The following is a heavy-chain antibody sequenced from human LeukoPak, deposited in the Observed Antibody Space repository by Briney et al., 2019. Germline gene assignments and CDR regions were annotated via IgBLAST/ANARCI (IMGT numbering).Heavy chain of an antibody. CDR1: GDSVSSNIAA. J-gene: IGHJ3*02. D-gene: IGHD3-22*01. CDR3: ARGGYGTFDI. Sequence: SQTLSLTCVISGDSVSSNIAAWNWIRQFPSRGLEWLGRTYYRSKWYTEYVVFVKSRITINPDTSKNQFSLQLNSVTPEDTAVYYCARGGYGTFDIWGQGTMVTVSS. V-gene: IGHV6-1*01. CDR2: TYYRSKWYT.